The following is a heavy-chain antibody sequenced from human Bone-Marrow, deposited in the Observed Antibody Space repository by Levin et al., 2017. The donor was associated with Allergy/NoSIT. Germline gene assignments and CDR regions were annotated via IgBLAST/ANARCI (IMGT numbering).Heavy chain of an antibody. Sequence: ETLSLTCAASGFTFNNYAMSWVRQAPGKGLEWVSVVCGSGGTTYFADSVKGRFTISRDTSNNTLYLQMNSLRAEDTAVYYCARGGGGSCYSASNYWGQGTLVTVSS. D-gene: IGHD2-15*01. J-gene: IGHJ4*02. CDR2: VCGSGGTT. V-gene: IGHV3-23*01. CDR3: ARGGGGSCYSASNY. CDR1: GFTFNNYA.